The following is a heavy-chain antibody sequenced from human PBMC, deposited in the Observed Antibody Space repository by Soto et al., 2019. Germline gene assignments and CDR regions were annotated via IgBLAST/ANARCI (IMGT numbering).Heavy chain of an antibody. CDR3: ARGPDDSDVPRWDH. CDR1: GYNFNQYY. J-gene: IGHJ4*02. CDR2: INLRGGNT. D-gene: IGHD4-17*01. V-gene: IGHV1-46*02. Sequence: QVQLVQSGPEVRKPGASVRLSCATSGYNFNQYYIHWVRQAPGQGLEWMGIINLRGGNTAYAHKFRGRVTVTGDTSTRTAYMELSSLRPEDTAVYFCARGPDDSDVPRWDHWGQGTLITVSA.